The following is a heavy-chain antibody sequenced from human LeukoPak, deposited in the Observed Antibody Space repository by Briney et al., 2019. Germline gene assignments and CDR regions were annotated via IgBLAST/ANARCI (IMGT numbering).Heavy chain of an antibody. V-gene: IGHV3-30*04. CDR1: GFTFSSYA. D-gene: IGHD3-10*01. CDR3: ASDPSITMDRGVIGRFDY. CDR2: ISYDGSNK. Sequence: GRSLRLSCAASGFTFSSYAMHWVRQAPGKGLEWVAVISYDGSNKYYADSVKGRFTISRDNSKNTLYLHMNSLRAEDTAVYYCASDPSITMDRGVIGRFDYWGQGTLVTVSS. J-gene: IGHJ4*02.